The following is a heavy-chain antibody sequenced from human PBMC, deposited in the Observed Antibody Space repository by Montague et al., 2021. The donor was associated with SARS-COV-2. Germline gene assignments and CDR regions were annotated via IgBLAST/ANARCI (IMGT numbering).Heavy chain of an antibody. CDR3: ARHYGDYSDNAFTI. D-gene: IGHD4-17*01. Sequence: SETLSLTCTVSGDSISYRSYYWGWIRQPPGKGLEWIGTVSYSGSTYYNASLKSRVTIYVDTSKNRFSLKLTSVTAADTAIYYCARHYGDYSDNAFTIWGQGTMVIVSS. CDR1: GDSISYRSYY. CDR2: VSYSGST. J-gene: IGHJ3*02. V-gene: IGHV4-39*01.